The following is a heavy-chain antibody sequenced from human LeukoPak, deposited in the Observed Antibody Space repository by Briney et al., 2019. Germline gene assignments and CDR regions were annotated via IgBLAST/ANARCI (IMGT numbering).Heavy chain of an antibody. V-gene: IGHV3-21*01. D-gene: IGHD5-24*01. CDR2: ISSYSSYM. CDR3: ARGVRTDGYNGPGDY. Sequence: GGSLRLSCAASGFTFSSYAMSWVRQAPGKGLEWVSSISSYSSYMWYADSVKGRFTISRDNANNSLYLQMNSLRVEDTAVYYCARGVRTDGYNGPGDYWGQGTLVTVSS. J-gene: IGHJ4*02. CDR1: GFTFSSYA.